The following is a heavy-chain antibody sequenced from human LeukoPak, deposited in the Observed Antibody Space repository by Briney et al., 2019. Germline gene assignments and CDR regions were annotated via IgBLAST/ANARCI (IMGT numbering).Heavy chain of an antibody. CDR2: ISAYNGDT. CDR3: GRDRYYYDSSGYYLFDY. Sequence: ASMKVSCKAAGYTFRNYGISWLRPAPGQGLEWMGWISAYNGDTNFAQKFQGRLTMTTDTSTSPAYMELRSLRSDDTAVYYCGRDRYYYDSSGYYLFDYWGQGTLVTVSS. V-gene: IGHV1-18*01. J-gene: IGHJ4*02. D-gene: IGHD3-22*01. CDR1: GYTFRNYG.